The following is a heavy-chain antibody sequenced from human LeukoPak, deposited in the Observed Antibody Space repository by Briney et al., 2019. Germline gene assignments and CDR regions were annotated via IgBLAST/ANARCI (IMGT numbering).Heavy chain of an antibody. CDR2: INPNSGGT. CDR1: GYTFTGYY. J-gene: IGHJ4*02. CDR3: AIIVATIGPFDN. V-gene: IGHV1-2*02. Sequence: VASVKVSCKASGYTFTGYYMHWVRQAPGQGLEWMGWINPNSGGTNYAQMFQGRVTMTRDTSISTAYMELSRLRSDDTAVYYCAIIVATIGPFDNWGQGTLVTVSS. D-gene: IGHD5-12*01.